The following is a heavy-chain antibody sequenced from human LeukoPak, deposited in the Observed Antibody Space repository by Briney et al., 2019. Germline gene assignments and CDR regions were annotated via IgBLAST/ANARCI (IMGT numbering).Heavy chain of an antibody. V-gene: IGHV4-30-2*01. CDR3: ARDKSLDY. CDR1: GGSISSGGYY. J-gene: IGHJ4*02. Sequence: SQTLSLTCTVSGGSISSGGYYWSWIRQPPGKGLEWIGYIYHSGSTYYNPSLKSRVTISVDRSKNQFSLKLSPVTAADTAVYYCARDKSLDYWGQGTLVTVSS. CDR2: IYHSGST.